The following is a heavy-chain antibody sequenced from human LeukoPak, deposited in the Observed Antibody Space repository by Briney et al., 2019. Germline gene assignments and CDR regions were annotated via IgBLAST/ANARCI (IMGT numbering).Heavy chain of an antibody. CDR1: GGSISSYY. J-gene: IGHJ6*02. CDR2: IYTSGST. Sequence: SETLSLTCTVSGGSISSYYWSWIRQPAGKGLEWIGRIYTSGSTNYNPSLKSRVTMSVDTSKNQFSLKLSSVTAVDTAVYYCARAQSPNYYYYYYGTDVWGQGTTVTVSS. V-gene: IGHV4-4*07. CDR3: ARAQSPNYYYYYYGTDV.